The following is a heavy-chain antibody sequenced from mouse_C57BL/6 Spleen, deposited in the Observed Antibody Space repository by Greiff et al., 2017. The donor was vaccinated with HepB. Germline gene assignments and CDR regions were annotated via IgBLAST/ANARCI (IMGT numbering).Heavy chain of an antibody. CDR3: ARTAQVGIFMDY. J-gene: IGHJ4*01. D-gene: IGHD3-2*02. CDR1: GYSFTGYY. CDR2: INPSTGGT. Sequence: VHVKQSGPELVKPGASVKISCKASGYSFTGYYMNWVKQSPEKSLEWIGEINPSTGGTTYNQKFKAKATLTVDKSSSTAYMQLKSLTSEDSAVYYCARTAQVGIFMDYWGQGTSVTVSS. V-gene: IGHV1-42*01.